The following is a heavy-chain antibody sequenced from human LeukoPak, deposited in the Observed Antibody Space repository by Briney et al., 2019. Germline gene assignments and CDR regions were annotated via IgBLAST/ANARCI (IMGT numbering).Heavy chain of an antibody. D-gene: IGHD3-9*01. CDR3: ARDHDILTGLDY. CDR1: GFTFSSYG. CDR2: IWNDGSNK. V-gene: IGHV3-33*01. Sequence: PGRSLRLSCAASGFTFSSYGMPWVRQGPGKGLEWVAVIWNDGSNKYYADSVKGRFTISRDNSKNTLYLQMNSLRAEDTAVYYCARDHDILTGLDYWGQGTLFTVSS. J-gene: IGHJ4*02.